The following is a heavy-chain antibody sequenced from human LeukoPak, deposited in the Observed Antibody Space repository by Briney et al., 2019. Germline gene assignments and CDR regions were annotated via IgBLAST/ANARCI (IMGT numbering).Heavy chain of an antibody. D-gene: IGHD4-17*01. CDR3: AGRDGDYYYYGMDV. V-gene: IGHV3-11*01. CDR2: ISSSGSTI. CDR1: GFTFSDYY. Sequence: GGSLRLSCAASGFTFSDYYMSWIRQAPGKGLEWVSYISSSGSTIYYADSVKGRFTISRDNAKNSLYLQMNSLRAEDTAVYYCAGRDGDYYYYGMDVWGQGTTVTVSS. J-gene: IGHJ6*02.